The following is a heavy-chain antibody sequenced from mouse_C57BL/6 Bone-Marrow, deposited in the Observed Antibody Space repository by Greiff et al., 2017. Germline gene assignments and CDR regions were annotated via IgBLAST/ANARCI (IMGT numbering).Heavy chain of an antibody. CDR2: IHTNSGST. D-gene: IGHD1-2*01. Sequence: QVHVKQPGAELVKPGASVKLSCKASGYTFTSYWMHWVKQRPGQGLEWIGMIHTNSGSTKYNEKFKSKATLTVDKSSSTAYMQLSSLTSEDSAVYDWAREEDYYGDYYAMDYWGQGTSVTVSS. CDR3: AREEDYYGDYYAMDY. V-gene: IGHV1-64*01. CDR1: GYTFTSYW. J-gene: IGHJ4*01.